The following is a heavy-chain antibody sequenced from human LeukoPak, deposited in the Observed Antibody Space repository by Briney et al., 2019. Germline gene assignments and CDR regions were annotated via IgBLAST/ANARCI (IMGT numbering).Heavy chain of an antibody. Sequence: TGGSLRLSCAASGNYWMHWVRQAPGKGLVWVSHINSDGSWTGYADSVKGRFTISRGNSKNTLYLQMNSLRAEDTAVYYCARDFSSWYERPHTGFDYWGQGTLVTVSS. D-gene: IGHD6-13*01. CDR3: ARDFSSWYERPHTGFDY. V-gene: IGHV3-74*01. J-gene: IGHJ4*02. CDR1: GNYW. CDR2: INSDGSWT.